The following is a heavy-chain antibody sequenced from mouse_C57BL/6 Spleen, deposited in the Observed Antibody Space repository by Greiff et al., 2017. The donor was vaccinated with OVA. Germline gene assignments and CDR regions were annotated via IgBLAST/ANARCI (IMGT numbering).Heavy chain of an antibody. CDR1: GFSLSTFGMG. J-gene: IGHJ1*03. CDR2: IWWDDDK. D-gene: IGHD1-1*01. CDR3: ARIAYYGSSYWYFDV. V-gene: IGHV8-8*01. Sequence: QVTLKVSGPGILQPSQTLSLTCSFSGFSLSTFGMGVGWLRQPSGKGLEWLAHIWWDDDKYYNPALKSRLPISKDTSKNQVFLKIANVDTAGSATYYGARIAYYGSSYWYFDVWGTGTTVTVSS.